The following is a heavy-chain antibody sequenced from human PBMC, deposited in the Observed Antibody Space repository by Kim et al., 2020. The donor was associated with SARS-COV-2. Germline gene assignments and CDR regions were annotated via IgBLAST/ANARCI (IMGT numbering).Heavy chain of an antibody. CDR3: AKGSGSPYYFDY. Sequence: SETLYLTCTVSGGSISSYFWSWIRQPPGKGLEWIGYIYYSGSTNYNPSLKSRVTISIDTSKNQFSLKLSSVTAADTAVYYCAKGSGSPYYFDYWGQGTLVTVSS. J-gene: IGHJ4*02. V-gene: IGHV4-59*01. CDR2: IYYSGST. CDR1: GGSISSYF. D-gene: IGHD3-10*01.